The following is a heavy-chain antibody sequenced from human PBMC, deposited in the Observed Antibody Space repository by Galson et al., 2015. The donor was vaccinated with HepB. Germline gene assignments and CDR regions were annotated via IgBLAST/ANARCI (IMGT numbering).Heavy chain of an antibody. CDR2: VSSYNGNA. D-gene: IGHD1-26*01. CDR1: GYTFTSYG. V-gene: IGHV1-18*01. Sequence: SVKVSCKASGYTFTSYGFSWVRQAPGQELEWMGWVSSYNGNANYAQKFRGRVTMTADTSTSTAYMELRSLRSDDTAVFYCARDRTIVGATTGRSDFDYWGQGTLVTVSS. J-gene: IGHJ4*02. CDR3: ARDRTIVGATTGRSDFDY.